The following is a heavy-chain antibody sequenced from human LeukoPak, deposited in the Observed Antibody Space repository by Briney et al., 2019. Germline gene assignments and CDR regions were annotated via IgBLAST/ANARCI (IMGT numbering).Heavy chain of an antibody. V-gene: IGHV3-30*03. D-gene: IGHD1-7*01. CDR2: ISYDGSNK. J-gene: IGHJ4*02. CDR3: ATQLELLH. Sequence: PSETLSLTCTVAGGSISSNLHYWDWMRQAPGKGLEWVAVISYDGSNKYYADSVKGRFTISRDNSKNTLYLQMNSLRAEDTAVYYCATQLELLHWGQGTLVTVSS. CDR1: GGSISSNL.